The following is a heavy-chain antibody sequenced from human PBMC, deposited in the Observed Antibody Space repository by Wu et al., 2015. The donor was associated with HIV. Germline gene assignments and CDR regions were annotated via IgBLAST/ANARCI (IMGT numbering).Heavy chain of an antibody. V-gene: IGHV1-2*02. J-gene: IGHJ3*02. CDR2: INPKTGAT. Sequence: QVQVVQSGAEVKKPGASVKVSCKASGYTFTDYFMQWVRQAPGQGPEWLGWINPKTGATDYSQSFQGRVTMTRDTSISTAYMELSSLRSDDTAVYFCARDMPSIYDSSGHKSLDIWGQGTVVAVSS. CDR3: ARDMPSIYDSSGHKSLDI. D-gene: IGHD3-22*01. CDR1: GYTFTDYF.